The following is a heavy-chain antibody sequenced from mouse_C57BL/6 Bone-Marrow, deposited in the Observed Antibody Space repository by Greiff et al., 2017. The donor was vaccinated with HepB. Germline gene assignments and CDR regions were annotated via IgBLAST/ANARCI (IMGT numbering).Heavy chain of an antibody. Sequence: EVKLQESGGGLVKPGGSLKLSCAASGFTFSSYAMSWVRQTPEKRLEWVATISDGGSDTYYPDNVKGRFTISRDNAKNNLYLQMSHLKSEDTAMYYCERDRPLRGYFDYWGQGTTLTVSS. CDR1: GFTFSSYA. CDR2: ISDGGSDT. J-gene: IGHJ2*01. CDR3: ERDRPLRGYFDY. D-gene: IGHD6-1*01. V-gene: IGHV5-4*01.